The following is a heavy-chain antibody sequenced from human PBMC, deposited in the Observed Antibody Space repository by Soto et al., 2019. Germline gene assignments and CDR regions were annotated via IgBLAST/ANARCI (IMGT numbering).Heavy chain of an antibody. Sequence: QVQLEQSGAEVKKPGDSMKVSCKASGYTFTTYGISWVRQAPGQGLEWMGWINGYNGNTDYPQKPQGSVTKTTDTSTSTAYMELRSLRSDDTAVYYCASEGSAPYYYYGMDVWGQGTTVTVSS. V-gene: IGHV1-18*01. CDR1: GYTFTTYG. CDR3: ASEGSAPYYYYGMDV. J-gene: IGHJ6*02. D-gene: IGHD6-19*01. CDR2: INGYNGNT.